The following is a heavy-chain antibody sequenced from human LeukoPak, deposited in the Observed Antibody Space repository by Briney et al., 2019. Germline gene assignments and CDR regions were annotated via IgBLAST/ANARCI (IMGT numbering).Heavy chain of an antibody. Sequence: GGSLRLSCAASGFTFTDYFLGRIRQAPGKGLDWVSHISHQGDTIEYADSVKGRFTISRDNAKNSLYPQMNLLRVEDTAVYFCARVRRGGDSRYFDYWGQGALVTVSS. CDR3: ARVRRGGDSRYFDY. CDR1: GFTFTDYF. V-gene: IGHV3-11*01. J-gene: IGHJ4*02. CDR2: ISHQGDTI. D-gene: IGHD2-21*02.